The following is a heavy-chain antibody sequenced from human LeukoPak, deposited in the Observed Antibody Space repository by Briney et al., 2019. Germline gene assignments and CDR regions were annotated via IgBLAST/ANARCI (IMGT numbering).Heavy chain of an antibody. CDR3: ARDSYDFWSGYPHTNWFDP. CDR1: GGTFSSYA. CDR2: IIPIFGTA. J-gene: IGHJ5*02. D-gene: IGHD3-3*01. Sequence: SVKVSCKASGGTFSSYAISWVRQAPGQGLEWMGGIIPIFGTANYAQKFQGRVTITADESTSTAYMELSSLRSEDTAVYYCARDSYDFWSGYPHTNWFDPWGRGTLVTVSS. V-gene: IGHV1-69*01.